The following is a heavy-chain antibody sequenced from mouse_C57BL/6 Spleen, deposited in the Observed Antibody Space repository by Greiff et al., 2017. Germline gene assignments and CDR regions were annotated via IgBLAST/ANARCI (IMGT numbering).Heavy chain of an antibody. D-gene: IGHD1-1*01. CDR2: IDPSDSET. J-gene: IGHJ1*03. V-gene: IGHV1-52*01. Sequence: PIQGLEWIGNIDPSDSETHYNQKFKDKATLTVDKSSSTAYMQLSSLTSEDSAVYYCARWDYYGSSPYFDVWGTGTTVTVSS. CDR3: ARWDYYGSSPYFDV.